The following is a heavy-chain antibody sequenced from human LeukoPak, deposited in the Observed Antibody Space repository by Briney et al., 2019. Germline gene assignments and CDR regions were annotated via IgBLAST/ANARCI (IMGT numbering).Heavy chain of an antibody. CDR3: AREWSY. V-gene: IGHV4-39*07. CDR2: VNTSGII. D-gene: IGHD3-3*01. J-gene: IGHJ4*02. CDR1: GGSISSSSYY. Sequence: PSETLSLTCTVSGGSISSSSYYWGWIRQPPGKGLEWIGRVNTSGIIKYNPSLKSRVTISVDMSKNQFSLRLSSVTAADTAVYYCAREWSYWGQGTLVTVSS.